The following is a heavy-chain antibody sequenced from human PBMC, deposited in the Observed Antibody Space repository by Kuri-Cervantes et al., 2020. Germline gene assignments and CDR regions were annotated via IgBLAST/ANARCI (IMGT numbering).Heavy chain of an antibody. Sequence: SETLSLTCAVYGGSFSGYYWSWIRQPPGKGLEWIGEINHSGSTYYNPSLKSRVTISVDTSKNQFSLKLSSVTAADTAVYYCASEGRYYDSSGYLWGRGTLVTVSS. D-gene: IGHD3-22*01. CDR3: ASEGRYYDSSGYL. CDR1: GGSFSGYY. J-gene: IGHJ2*01. CDR2: INHSGST. V-gene: IGHV4-34*01.